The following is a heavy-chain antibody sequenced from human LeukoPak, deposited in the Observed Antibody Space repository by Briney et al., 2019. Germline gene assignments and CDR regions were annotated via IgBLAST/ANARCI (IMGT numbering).Heavy chain of an antibody. Sequence: PSETLSLTCTVSGGSISNYYWSWIRQPPGKGLEWIGYIHYSGSTNYNPSLKSRVTISVDTSKNQFSLKLSSVTAADTAVYYCGTRVGGWLRPPSYYYYYYMDVWGKGTTVTISS. J-gene: IGHJ6*03. CDR2: IHYSGST. V-gene: IGHV4-59*01. CDR1: GGSISNYY. CDR3: GTRVGGWLRPPSYYYYYYMDV. D-gene: IGHD5-12*01.